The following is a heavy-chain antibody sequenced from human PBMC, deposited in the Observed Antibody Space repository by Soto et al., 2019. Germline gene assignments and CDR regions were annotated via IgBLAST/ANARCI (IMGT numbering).Heavy chain of an antibody. Sequence: SETLSLTCTVSGGSISSSSYYWGWIRQPPGQGLEWIGSIYYSGSTYYNPSLKSRVTISVDTSKNQFSLKLSPVTAADTAVYYCARLPRIAARKFDYWGQGTLVTVSS. J-gene: IGHJ4*02. CDR1: GGSISSSSYY. D-gene: IGHD6-6*01. V-gene: IGHV4-39*01. CDR3: ARLPRIAARKFDY. CDR2: IYYSGST.